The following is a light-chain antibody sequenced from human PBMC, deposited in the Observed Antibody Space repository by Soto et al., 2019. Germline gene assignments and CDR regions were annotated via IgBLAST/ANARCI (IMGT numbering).Light chain of an antibody. V-gene: IGKV3-20*01. CDR2: GAS. J-gene: IGKJ1*01. CDR3: QQYDSSPRT. CDR1: QTVTSNY. Sequence: EIVLTQSPGTLSLSPGERATLSCGASQTVTSNYLAWYQQKPGQAPRLLIFGASIRVTGIPDRFIGSGSGTDFTLTIGRLEPEDLAVYYCQQYDSSPRTFGQGTKVDIK.